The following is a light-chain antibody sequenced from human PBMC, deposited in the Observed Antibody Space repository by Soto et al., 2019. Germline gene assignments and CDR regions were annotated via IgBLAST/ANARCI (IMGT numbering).Light chain of an antibody. CDR2: AAF. Sequence: DFQMTQSPSSLSASVGDRVTITCRATQAINNYVAWYQQKPGKAPNLLIYAAFTLHSGVPSRFSGSGSGTDFTLTISRLQPEDVAIYYCQKDNSAPWAFGQGTKVEVK. V-gene: IGKV1-27*01. CDR1: QAINNY. J-gene: IGKJ1*01. CDR3: QKDNSAPWA.